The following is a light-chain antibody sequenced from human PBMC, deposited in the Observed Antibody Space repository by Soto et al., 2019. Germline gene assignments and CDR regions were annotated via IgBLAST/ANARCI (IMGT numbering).Light chain of an antibody. V-gene: IGLV2-14*03. Sequence: QSALTQPASVSGSPGQSITITWTETSSDVGGYKYVSWYQQHPGKAPKLMIYDIRNRPSGVSNRFSGSKSGNTASLTISGLQAEDEADYYCSSYTSSSTRVFGTGTKLTVL. CDR3: SSYTSSSTRV. CDR2: DIR. J-gene: IGLJ1*01. CDR1: SSDVGGYKY.